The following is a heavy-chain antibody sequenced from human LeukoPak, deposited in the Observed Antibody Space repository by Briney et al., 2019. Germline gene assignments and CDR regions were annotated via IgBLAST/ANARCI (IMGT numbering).Heavy chain of an antibody. CDR1: GYSFTSYW. CDR2: IYPGDSDT. J-gene: IGHJ4*02. Sequence: GESLKIACKGSGYSFTSYWIGWVRQMPGKGLEWMGIIYPGDSDTRYSPSFQGQVTISADKSISTAYLQWSSLKASDTAMYYCARLPSLFDDAQIILDYWGQGTLVTVSS. V-gene: IGHV5-51*01. CDR3: ARLPSLFDDAQIILDY. D-gene: IGHD2-21*01.